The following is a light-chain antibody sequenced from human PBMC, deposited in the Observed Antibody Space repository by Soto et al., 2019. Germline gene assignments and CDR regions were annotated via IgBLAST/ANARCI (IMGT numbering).Light chain of an antibody. CDR1: SSDVGAYNY. J-gene: IGLJ1*01. CDR3: SSYAGSDAFV. CDR2: EVS. Sequence: QSALTQPPSASGSPGQSVAISCTGTSSDVGAYNYVAWYQQHPGKVPKLMIYEVSKRPSGVPDRFSGSKSGNTASLTVSGLQADDEADYYCSSYAGSDAFVFGTGTKVTV. V-gene: IGLV2-8*01.